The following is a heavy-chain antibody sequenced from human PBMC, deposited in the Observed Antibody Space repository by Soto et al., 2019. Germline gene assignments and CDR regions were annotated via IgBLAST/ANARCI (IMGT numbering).Heavy chain of an antibody. V-gene: IGHV1-18*01. Sequence: GASVKVSCKASGYTFTSYGISWVRQAPGQGLEWMGWISAYNGNTNYAQKLQGRVTMTTDTSTSTAYMELRSLRSDDTAVYYCARALMITFGGVIVDDAFDIWGQGTMVTVS. D-gene: IGHD3-16*02. CDR2: ISAYNGNT. CDR3: ARALMITFGGVIVDDAFDI. J-gene: IGHJ3*02. CDR1: GYTFTSYG.